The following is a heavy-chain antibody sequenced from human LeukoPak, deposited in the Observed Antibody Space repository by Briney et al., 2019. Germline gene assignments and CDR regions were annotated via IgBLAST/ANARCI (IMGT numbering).Heavy chain of an antibody. CDR1: GGTFSNYA. D-gene: IGHD3-3*01. J-gene: IGHJ4*02. Sequence: PVKVSCKASGGTFSNYAISWVRQAPGQGLEWMGGIITNYGTTNYAQKYQDRVTITADESTTTVYMELSSLRSEDTAVYYCARPRTYYDFWRGYPPFDYWGQGTLVTVSS. CDR3: ARPRTYYDFWRGYPPFDY. V-gene: IGHV1-69*13. CDR2: IITNYGTT.